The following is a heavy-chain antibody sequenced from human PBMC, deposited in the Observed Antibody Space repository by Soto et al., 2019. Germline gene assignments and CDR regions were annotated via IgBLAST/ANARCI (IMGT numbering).Heavy chain of an antibody. V-gene: IGHV4-59*12. CDR2: IHYSGST. CDR3: ARLDYYYYLDV. J-gene: IGHJ6*03. Sequence: PSETLSLTCTVSGASITSYYWSWIRQSSGKGLEWIGYIHYSGSTNYNPSLESRVTMSIDTSESQFSLRLRSVTAADTAVYYCARLDYYYYLDVWGKGTEVIVSS. CDR1: GASITSYY.